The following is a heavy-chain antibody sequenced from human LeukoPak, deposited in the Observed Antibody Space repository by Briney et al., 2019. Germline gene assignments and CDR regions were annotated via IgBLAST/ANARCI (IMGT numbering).Heavy chain of an antibody. J-gene: IGHJ5*02. CDR2: IYYSGST. CDR1: GASISNGGYY. Sequence: SETLSLTCSVSGASISNGGYYCSWIRQHPEKGLEWIGYIYYSGSTYYNPSLKSRVTTSLDTSKNQFSLKLSSVTAADTAVYYCARGRGDYGNYDDWLDPWGQGTLVTVSS. D-gene: IGHD4-11*01. V-gene: IGHV4-31*03. CDR3: ARGRGDYGNYDDWLDP.